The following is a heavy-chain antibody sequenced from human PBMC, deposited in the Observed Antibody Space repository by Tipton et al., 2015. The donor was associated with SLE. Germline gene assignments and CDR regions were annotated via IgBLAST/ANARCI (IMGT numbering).Heavy chain of an antibody. CDR3: ASRTTPLPHWVGDIFDV. CDR1: GGSISSYY. D-gene: IGHD2-21*01. V-gene: IGHV4-4*07. CDR2: IYTSGST. Sequence: TLSLTCTVSGGSISSYYWSWIRPPAGQGLEWIGRIYTSGSTNYNPSLKSRVTMSVDTSKNQFSLKLNSVTAADTAVCYCASRTTPLPHWVGDIFDVWGQGSMVTVSS. J-gene: IGHJ3*01.